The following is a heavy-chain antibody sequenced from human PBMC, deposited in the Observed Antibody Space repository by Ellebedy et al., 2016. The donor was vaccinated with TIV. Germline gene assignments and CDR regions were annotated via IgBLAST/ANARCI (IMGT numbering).Heavy chain of an antibody. D-gene: IGHD1-26*01. Sequence: GESLKISXKGSRYSFTSYWINWVRQMPGKGLEWMAKIDPSDSYSKYSPSFQGHVTISADKSISTAYLHWSSLKASDTAMYYCAREFRVGTTTGFGYWGQGTLVTVSS. CDR1: RYSFTSYW. V-gene: IGHV5-10-1*01. CDR2: IDPSDSYS. J-gene: IGHJ4*02. CDR3: AREFRVGTTTGFGY.